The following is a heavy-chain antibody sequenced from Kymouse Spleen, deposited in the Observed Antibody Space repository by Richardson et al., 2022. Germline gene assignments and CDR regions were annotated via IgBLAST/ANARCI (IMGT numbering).Heavy chain of an antibody. D-gene: IGHD1-7*01. CDR2: IWYDGSNK. CDR1: GFTFSSYG. Sequence: QVQLVESGGGVVQPGRSLRLSCAASGFTFSSYGMHWVRQAPGKGLEWVAVIWYDGSNKYYADSVKGRFTISRDNSKNTLYLQMNSLRAEDTAVYYCARYWNYGIDYWGQGTLVTVSS. J-gene: IGHJ4*02. CDR3: ARYWNYGIDY. V-gene: IGHV3-33*01.